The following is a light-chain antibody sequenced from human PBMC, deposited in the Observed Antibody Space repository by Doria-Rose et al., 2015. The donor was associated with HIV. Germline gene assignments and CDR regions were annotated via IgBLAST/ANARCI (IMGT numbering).Light chain of an antibody. Sequence: TQSQGTLSLSPGERATLSCRASQSFSSTYLAWYQQKPGQAPSLLIYDGSTRATGIPDRFSASGSGTDFTLTINRLEPEDFALYYCHQYGTSWTFGQGTKVGI. CDR3: HQYGTSWT. CDR1: QSFSSTY. J-gene: IGKJ1*01. V-gene: IGKV3-20*01. CDR2: DGS.